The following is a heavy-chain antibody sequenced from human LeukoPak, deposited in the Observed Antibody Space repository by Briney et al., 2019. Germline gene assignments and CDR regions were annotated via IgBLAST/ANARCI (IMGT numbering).Heavy chain of an antibody. CDR2: IIPILGIA. CDR3: ARVGICSSTSCEGHFQH. J-gene: IGHJ1*01. Sequence: ASVKVSCKASGYTFTDYYMSWVRQAPGQGLEWMGRIIPILGIANYAQKFQGRVTITADKSTSTAYMELSSLRSEDTAVYYCARVGICSSTSCEGHFQHWGQGTLVTVSS. V-gene: IGHV1-69*04. CDR1: GYTFTDYY. D-gene: IGHD2-2*01.